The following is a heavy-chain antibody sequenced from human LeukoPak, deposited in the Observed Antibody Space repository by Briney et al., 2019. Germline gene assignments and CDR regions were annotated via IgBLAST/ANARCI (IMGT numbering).Heavy chain of an antibody. CDR3: ARSTRREYYFDY. J-gene: IGHJ4*02. Sequence: SETLSLTCTVSGGSISSYYWSWIRQPPGKGLEWIGYIYYSGSTNYNPSLKSRVTVSVDTSKNQFSLKLSSVTAADTAVYYCARSTRREYYFDYWGQGTLVTVSS. CDR2: IYYSGST. CDR1: GGSISSYY. D-gene: IGHD3-10*01. V-gene: IGHV4-59*01.